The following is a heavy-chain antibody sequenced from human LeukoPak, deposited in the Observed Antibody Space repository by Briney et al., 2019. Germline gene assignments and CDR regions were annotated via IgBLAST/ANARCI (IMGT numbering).Heavy chain of an antibody. J-gene: IGHJ3*02. D-gene: IGHD1-26*01. CDR3: ARDSGSYYGYAFDI. CDR1: GCFISSYH. Sequence: SETLSLTCTGTGCFISSYHWSWLRQPPGKGLEWIGYIYYSGSTNYNPSLKSRVTISVDTSKNQFSLKLSSVTAADTAVYYCARDSGSYYGYAFDIWGQGTMVTVSS. CDR2: IYYSGST. V-gene: IGHV4-59*12.